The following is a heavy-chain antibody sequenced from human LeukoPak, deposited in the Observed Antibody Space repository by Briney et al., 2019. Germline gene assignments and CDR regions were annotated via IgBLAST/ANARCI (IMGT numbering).Heavy chain of an antibody. CDR3: AKDLRVNCSGGSFYDWFDP. D-gene: IGHD2-15*01. CDR2: ISYDGSNK. V-gene: IGHV3-30*18. Sequence: GRSLRLSCAASGFTFSSYGMHWVRQAPGKGLERVAVISYDGSNKYYADSVKGRFTISRNNSKNTLYLQMNSLRAEDTAVYYCAKDLRVNCSGGSFYDWFDPWGQGTLVTVSS. J-gene: IGHJ5*02. CDR1: GFTFSSYG.